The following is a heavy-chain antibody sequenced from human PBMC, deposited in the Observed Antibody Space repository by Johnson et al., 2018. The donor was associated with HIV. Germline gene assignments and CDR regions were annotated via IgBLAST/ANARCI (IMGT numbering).Heavy chain of an antibody. CDR3: ARDMEAYCSGGSCYSAAFDI. CDR1: AFAFSSYA. V-gene: IGHV3-30-3*01. D-gene: IGHD2-15*01. CDR2: ISSDGSNQ. Sequence: QVQLVESGGGLIQPGGSLRLSCVASAFAFSSYAMHWVRQTPGKGLEWVAVISSDGSNQYYADSVTGRFTISRDNSKNTLYLQMNSLRAEDTAVYYCARDMEAYCSGGSCYSAAFDIWGQGTMVTVSS. J-gene: IGHJ3*02.